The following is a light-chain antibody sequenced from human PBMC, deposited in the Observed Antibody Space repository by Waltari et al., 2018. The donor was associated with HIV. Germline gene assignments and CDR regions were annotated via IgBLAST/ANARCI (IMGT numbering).Light chain of an antibody. Sequence: DIQVVQSLSSVSVSVGDNVSMSCQAIHSIGDQLAWYQMKPGEAPQLLVYRGSKLQSGVHSRFADSVAGPHFSLTITGLQREDFATYFCQQASSFPHTLGGGT. CDR3: QQASSFPHT. V-gene: IGKV1D-12*01. CDR2: RGS. J-gene: IGKJ4*01. CDR1: HSIGDQ.